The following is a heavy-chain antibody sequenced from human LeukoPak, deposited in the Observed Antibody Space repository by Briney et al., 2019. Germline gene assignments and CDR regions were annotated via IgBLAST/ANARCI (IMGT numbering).Heavy chain of an antibody. Sequence: VQPGGSLRLSCEAAGFIFRNNWMGWVRQAPGKGLEWVANINEDGSEKYYVDSVKGRFTISRDNAKNSLYLQMNILRAEDTAGFYCLSGPGHCGQGTLVTVSS. CDR3: LSGPGH. CDR1: GFIFRNNW. V-gene: IGHV3-7*01. CDR2: INEDGSEK. J-gene: IGHJ4*02.